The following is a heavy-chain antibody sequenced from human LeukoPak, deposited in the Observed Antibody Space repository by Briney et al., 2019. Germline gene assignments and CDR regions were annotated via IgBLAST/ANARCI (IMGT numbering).Heavy chain of an antibody. V-gene: IGHV3-23*01. J-gene: IGHJ4*02. CDR2: ISGSGDST. CDR1: GFTFSSYA. Sequence: GGSLRLSCAASGFTFSSYAMSWVRQAPGKGLEWVSAISGSGDSTYYGDSVKGRFTISRDNSKNTLYLQMNSLRAEDTAVYYCAKTRPLDSSSWSHGDYWGQGTLSPSPQ. D-gene: IGHD6-13*01. CDR3: AKTRPLDSSSWSHGDY.